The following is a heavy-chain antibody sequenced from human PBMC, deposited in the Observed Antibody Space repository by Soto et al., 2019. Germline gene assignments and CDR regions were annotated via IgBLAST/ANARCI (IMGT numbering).Heavy chain of an antibody. CDR1: GFTFSSYG. D-gene: IGHD3-16*02. Sequence: GSLRLSCAASGFTFSSYGMHWVRQAPGKGLEWVAVISYDGSNKYYADSVKGRFTISRDNSKNTLYLQMNSLRAEDTAVYYCAKVWYDYIWGSYPEGNAFDIWGQRTMVTVSS. V-gene: IGHV3-30*18. J-gene: IGHJ3*02. CDR3: AKVWYDYIWGSYPEGNAFDI. CDR2: ISYDGSNK.